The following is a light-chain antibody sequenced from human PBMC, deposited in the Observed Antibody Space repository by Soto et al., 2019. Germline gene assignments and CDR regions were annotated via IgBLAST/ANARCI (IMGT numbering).Light chain of an antibody. Sequence: QSALTQPASVSGSPGQSITISCTGTSSDVGGYNYVSWYQQHPGKAPKLMIYEVSNRPSGVSNRFSGSKSGNPASLTISGLQAEDEADYYCSSYTSSSTSVVFGGGTKLTVL. V-gene: IGLV2-14*01. CDR2: EVS. CDR1: SSDVGGYNY. J-gene: IGLJ2*01. CDR3: SSYTSSSTSVV.